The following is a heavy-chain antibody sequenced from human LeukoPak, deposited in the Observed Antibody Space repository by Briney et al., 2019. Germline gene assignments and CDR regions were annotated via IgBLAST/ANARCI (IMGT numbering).Heavy chain of an antibody. Sequence: GGSLRLSCATSGFTFSNYGMHWVRQAPGKGLEWVAVISSDETNKRYGDSVRGRFTVSRDNAKNTVYLQMNSLGADDTAVYYCAKDPYRVVFATGNYLDPWGQGTLVTVSS. J-gene: IGHJ5*02. V-gene: IGHV3-30*18. CDR1: GFTFSNYG. CDR3: AKDPYRVVFATGNYLDP. D-gene: IGHD2-15*01. CDR2: ISSDETNK.